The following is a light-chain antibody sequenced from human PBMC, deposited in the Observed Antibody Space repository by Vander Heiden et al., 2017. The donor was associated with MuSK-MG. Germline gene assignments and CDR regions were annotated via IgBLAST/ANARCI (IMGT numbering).Light chain of an antibody. CDR2: WAS. CDR3: LQYYKSPRT. Sequence: DIVMTQSPDSLAVSLGERATINCKSSQNILYSSNNKNYLAWYQQRPGQPPKMLFDWASTRESGVPDRFSGSGSGTDFTLTISSLQAEDVAVYYCLQYYKSPRTFGQGTKVEIK. J-gene: IGKJ1*01. CDR1: QNILYSSNNKNY. V-gene: IGKV4-1*01.